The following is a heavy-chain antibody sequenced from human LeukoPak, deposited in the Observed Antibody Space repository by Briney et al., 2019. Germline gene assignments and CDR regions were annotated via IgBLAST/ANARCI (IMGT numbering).Heavy chain of an antibody. V-gene: IGHV4-34*01. Sequence: PSETLSLTCAVHGGSFSGYYWSWMRQPPEKGLEWIGEINRGGSTNYNPSLKSRVTISIDTSKNQFSLKLSSVTAADTAVYYCARGMAFVDWGQGTLVTVSS. D-gene: IGHD2-21*01. CDR2: INRGGST. CDR3: ARGMAFVD. J-gene: IGHJ4*02. CDR1: GGSFSGYY.